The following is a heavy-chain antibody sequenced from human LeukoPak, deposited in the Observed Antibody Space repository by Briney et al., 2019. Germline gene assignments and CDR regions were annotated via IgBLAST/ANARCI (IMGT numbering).Heavy chain of an antibody. CDR1: GGTFNSYA. Sequence: GASVKVSCKASGGTFNSYAISWVRQAPGQGLEWMGGIIPIFGTTNYARKFRGRVTLTADKSTRTAYMELSSLRSEDTAVYYCTTDGLVVVTADFDYWGQGTLVTVSS. J-gene: IGHJ4*02. CDR2: IIPIFGTT. D-gene: IGHD2-21*02. V-gene: IGHV1-69*06. CDR3: TTDGLVVVTADFDY.